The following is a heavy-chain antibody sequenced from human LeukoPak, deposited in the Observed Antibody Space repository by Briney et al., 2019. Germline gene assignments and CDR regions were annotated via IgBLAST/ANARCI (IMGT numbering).Heavy chain of an antibody. D-gene: IGHD6-13*01. CDR2: IKQDGSEK. Sequence: GGSLRLSCAASGFTFSNAWMSWVRQAPGKVLEWVANIKQDGSEKYYVDSVKGRFTISRDNAKNSLYLQMNSLRAEDTAVYYCARERKIYSSSWYLYYYYYMDVWGKGTTVTVSS. CDR3: ARERKIYSSSWYLYYYYYMDV. CDR1: GFTFSNAW. J-gene: IGHJ6*03. V-gene: IGHV3-7*01.